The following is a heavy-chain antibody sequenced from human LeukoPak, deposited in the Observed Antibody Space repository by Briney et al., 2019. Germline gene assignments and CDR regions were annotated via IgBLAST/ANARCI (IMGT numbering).Heavy chain of an antibody. CDR3: ASLYSGYSYDY. D-gene: IGHD5-12*01. CDR1: GGTFSSYA. V-gene: IGHV1-69*04. Sequence: SVKVSCKASGGTFSSYAISWVRQAPGQGLEWMGRIIPILGIANYAQKFQGRVTITADKSTSTAYMELSSLRSEDAAVYYCASLYSGYSYDYWGQGTLVTVSS. CDR2: IIPILGIA. J-gene: IGHJ4*02.